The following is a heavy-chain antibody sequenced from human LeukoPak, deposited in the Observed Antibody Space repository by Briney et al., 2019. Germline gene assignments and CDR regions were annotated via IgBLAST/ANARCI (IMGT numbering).Heavy chain of an antibody. CDR2: ISYDGSNK. Sequence: GRSLRLSCAASGFTFSSYAMHWVRQAPGKGLEWVAVISYDGSNKYYADSVKGRFTISRDNSKNTLYLQMNSLRAEDTAVYYCARGTGGDYVPVPYYYYYMDVWGKGTTVTVSS. V-gene: IGHV3-30*04. D-gene: IGHD4-17*01. J-gene: IGHJ6*03. CDR3: ARGTGGDYVPVPYYYYYMDV. CDR1: GFTFSSYA.